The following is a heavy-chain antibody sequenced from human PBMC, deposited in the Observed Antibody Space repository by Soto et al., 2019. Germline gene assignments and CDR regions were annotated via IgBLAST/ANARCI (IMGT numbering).Heavy chain of an antibody. CDR3: AKDVDGLEWLYYYGMDV. J-gene: IGHJ6*02. V-gene: IGHV3-23*01. Sequence: GGSLRLSCAASGFTFSSHAMNWVRQAPGKGLEWVSAISGSSFSTYYADSVKGRFTISRDNSKNTLFLQMNSLRGEDTAVYYCAKDVDGLEWLYYYGMDVWGQGTTVILS. CDR1: GFTFSSHA. D-gene: IGHD3-3*01. CDR2: ISGSSFST.